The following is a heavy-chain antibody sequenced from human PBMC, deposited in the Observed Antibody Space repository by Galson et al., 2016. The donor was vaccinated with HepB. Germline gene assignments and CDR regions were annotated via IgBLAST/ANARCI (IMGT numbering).Heavy chain of an antibody. J-gene: IGHJ6*02. CDR1: GGSISNGGYY. CDR3: ARERAPVEPVAIGAYYDNGMDV. CDR2: TSNSGST. V-gene: IGHV4-31*03. D-gene: IGHD2-2*01. Sequence: TLSLTCSVSGGSISNGGYYWTWIRQHPGKGLEWIGFTSNSGSTSYNPSLESRLTISLDTSKSHFSLTLSSVTAADTAVYYCARERAPVEPVAIGAYYDNGMDVWGQGTTVIVSS.